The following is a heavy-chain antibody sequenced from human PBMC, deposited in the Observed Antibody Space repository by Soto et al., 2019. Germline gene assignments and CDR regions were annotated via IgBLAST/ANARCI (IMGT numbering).Heavy chain of an antibody. CDR2: IYYSGST. V-gene: IGHV4-61*01. D-gene: IGHD6-6*01. Sequence: QVQLQESGPGLVKPSETLSLTCTVSGGSVSSGSYYWSWIRQPPGTGLEWIGYIYYSGSTNYNPSRKSRVTISVDTSKNQFSLKLSSVTAADTAVYYCARDRARHSYYGMHVWGQGTTVTVSS. J-gene: IGHJ6*02. CDR3: ARDRARHSYYGMHV. CDR1: GGSVSSGSYY.